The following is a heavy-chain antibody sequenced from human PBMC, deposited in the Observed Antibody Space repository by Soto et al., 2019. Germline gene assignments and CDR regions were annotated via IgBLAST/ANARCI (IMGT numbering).Heavy chain of an antibody. CDR2: IYHSGST. Sequence: SETLSVTCAVSGGSMSSGNWWSWGRQPPGKGLEWIGEIYHSGSTNYNPSLKSRVTISVDKSKNQFSLKLSSVTAADTAVYYCARIAAAGTSVDYWGQGTLITVS. J-gene: IGHJ4*02. CDR1: GGSMSSGNW. V-gene: IGHV4-4*02. D-gene: IGHD6-13*01. CDR3: ARIAAAGTSVDY.